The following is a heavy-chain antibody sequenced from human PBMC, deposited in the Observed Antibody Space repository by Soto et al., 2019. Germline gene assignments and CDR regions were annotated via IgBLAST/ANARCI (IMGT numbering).Heavy chain of an antibody. V-gene: IGHV3-7*04. J-gene: IGHJ4*02. Sequence: PGGSLRLSCEVSGLTFSNSWMNWVRQPPGKGLEWVANINPDGSGKYYVESLRGRFTISRDNAKNALYLQMNSLRAEDTAVYYCTRVSRVGLPDCWGQGALVTVSS. CDR2: INPDGSGK. CDR1: GLTFSNSW. CDR3: TRVSRVGLPDC.